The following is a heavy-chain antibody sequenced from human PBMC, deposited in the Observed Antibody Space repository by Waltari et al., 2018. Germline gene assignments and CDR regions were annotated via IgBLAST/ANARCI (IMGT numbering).Heavy chain of an antibody. V-gene: IGHV4-38-2*01. CDR2: IYHSGST. D-gene: IGHD6-13*01. CDR3: ARHQQLVRRRAFDI. Sequence: QVQLQESGPGLVKPSETLSLTCAVSGYSISSGYYWGWLRQPPGKGLEWIGSIYHSGSTYYNPSLKSRVTISVDTSKNQFSLKLSSVTAADTAVYYCARHQQLVRRRAFDIWGQGTMVTVSS. CDR1: GYSISSGYY. J-gene: IGHJ3*02.